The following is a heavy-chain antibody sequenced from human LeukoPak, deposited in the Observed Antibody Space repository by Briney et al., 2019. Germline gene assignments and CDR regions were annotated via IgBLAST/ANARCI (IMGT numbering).Heavy chain of an antibody. CDR3: ARTCPYYYDSSGYPDY. CDR1: GGSISSYY. V-gene: IGHV2-70*11. Sequence: TLSLTCTVSGGSISSYYWSWIRQPPGKALEWLARIDWDDDKYYSTSLKTRLTISKDTSKNQVVLTMTNMDPVDTATYYCARTCPYYYDSSGYPDYWGQGTLVTVSS. CDR2: IDWDDDK. J-gene: IGHJ4*02. D-gene: IGHD3-22*01.